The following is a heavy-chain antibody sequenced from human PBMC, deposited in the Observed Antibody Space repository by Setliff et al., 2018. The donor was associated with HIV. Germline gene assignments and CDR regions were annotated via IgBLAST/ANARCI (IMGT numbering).Heavy chain of an antibody. V-gene: IGHV1-18*01. Sequence: GASVKVSCKASGYSVTSYGFSWVRQAPGQGLEWMGWISAYNDNTNYAQKFQGRVTMTTDASTSTAYMEVRSLKSDDTAVYYCARDRLQAEVAVSGDWFDPWGQGTLVTVSS. D-gene: IGHD5-12*01. J-gene: IGHJ5*02. CDR2: ISAYNDNT. CDR1: GYSVTSYG. CDR3: ARDRLQAEVAVSGDWFDP.